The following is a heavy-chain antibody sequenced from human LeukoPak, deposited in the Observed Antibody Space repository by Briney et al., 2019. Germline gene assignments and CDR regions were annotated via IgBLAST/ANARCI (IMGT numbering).Heavy chain of an antibody. J-gene: IGHJ4*02. Sequence: SLRLSYAASGFTFSSYAMHWVRQAPGKGLEWVAVISYDGSNKYYADSVKGRFTISRDNSKNTLYLQMNSLRAEDTAVYYCARGRPGTYYFDYWGQGTLVTVSS. CDR2: ISYDGSNK. CDR1: GFTFSSYA. D-gene: IGHD3-10*01. V-gene: IGHV3-30*04. CDR3: ARGRPGTYYFDY.